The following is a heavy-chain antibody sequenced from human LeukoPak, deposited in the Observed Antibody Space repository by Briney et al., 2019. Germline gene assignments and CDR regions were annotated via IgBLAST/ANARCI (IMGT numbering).Heavy chain of an antibody. Sequence: ASVKVSCKVSGYTLTELSMHWVRQAPGKGLEWMGGFDPEDGETIYAQRFQGRVTMTEDTSTDTAYMELSSLRSEDTAVYYCATASHYYYDSKDFDYWGQGTLVTVSS. CDR3: ATASHYYYDSKDFDY. D-gene: IGHD3-22*01. CDR2: FDPEDGET. V-gene: IGHV1-24*01. CDR1: GYTLTELS. J-gene: IGHJ4*02.